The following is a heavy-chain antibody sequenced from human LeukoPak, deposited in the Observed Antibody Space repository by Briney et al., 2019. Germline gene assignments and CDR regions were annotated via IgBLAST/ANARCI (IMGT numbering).Heavy chain of an antibody. D-gene: IGHD3-10*01. CDR1: GSAFSSNA. V-gene: IGHV3-23*01. J-gene: IGHJ6*02. CDR2: IRGSGGST. CDR3: ARQGVDNYYYYGMDV. Sequence: GGSLRLSCAASGSAFSSNAMTWVRQAPGKGLEWVSTIRGSGGSTYYADSVKGRFTISRDNSKNTLYLQMNSLRAEDTAVYYCARQGVDNYYYYGMDVWGQGTTVTVSS.